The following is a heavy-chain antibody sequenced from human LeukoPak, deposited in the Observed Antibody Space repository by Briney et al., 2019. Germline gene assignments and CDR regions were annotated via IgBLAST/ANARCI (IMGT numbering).Heavy chain of an antibody. J-gene: IGHJ5*02. V-gene: IGHV4-34*01. Sequence: SETLSLTCAVYGGSFSGYYWSWIRQPPGKGLEWIGEINHSGSTNYNPSLKSRVTISVDTSKNQFSLKLSSVTAADTAAYYCARHGYYRGWFDPWGQGTLVTVSS. D-gene: IGHD3-22*01. CDR1: GGSFSGYY. CDR2: INHSGST. CDR3: ARHGYYRGWFDP.